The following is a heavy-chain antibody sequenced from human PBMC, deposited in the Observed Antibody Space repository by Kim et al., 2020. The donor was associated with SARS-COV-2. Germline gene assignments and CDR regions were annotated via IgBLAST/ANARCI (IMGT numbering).Heavy chain of an antibody. CDR2: INPSGATT. V-gene: IGHV1-46*01. J-gene: IGHJ2*01. CDR3: ARAEYDILSRWYFDL. CDR1: GYTFTSYY. D-gene: IGHD3-9*01. Sequence: ASVKVSCKASGYTFTSYYIHWVRQAPGQGLEWMGIINPSGATTSYAQKFQGRVTMTRDTSTSTVYMELSSLRSEDTAVYYCARAEYDILSRWYFDLWGRGTLVTVSS.